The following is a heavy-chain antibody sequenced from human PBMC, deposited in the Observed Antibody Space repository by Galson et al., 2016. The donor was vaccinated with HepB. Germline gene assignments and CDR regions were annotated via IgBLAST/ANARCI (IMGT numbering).Heavy chain of an antibody. Sequence: ATLSLTCTVSGDSISSYFWSWIRQPAGKRLEWIGRISPSGSTDSNPSLKSRVTMSLDTSKKRLSLQMTSVTAADTAMYFCARDLKAVPGAEEYDAFDIWGQGTLVTVSS. CDR2: ISPSGST. D-gene: IGHD4/OR15-4a*01. CDR1: GDSISSYF. CDR3: ARDLKAVPGAEEYDAFDI. J-gene: IGHJ3*02. V-gene: IGHV4-4*07.